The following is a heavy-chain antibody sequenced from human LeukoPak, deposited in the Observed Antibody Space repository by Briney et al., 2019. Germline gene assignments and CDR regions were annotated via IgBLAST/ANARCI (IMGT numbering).Heavy chain of an antibody. V-gene: IGHV1-46*01. CDR1: GYTFTSYY. CDR2: VNPSGGST. J-gene: IGHJ4*02. CDR3: ARDSGSYFDY. Sequence: ASVKVSCKASGYTFTSYYMHWVRQAPGQGLEWMGIVNPSGGSTSYAQKFQGRVTMTRDTSTSTVYMELSSQRSEDTAVYYCARDSGSYFDYWGQGTLVTVSS. D-gene: IGHD1-26*01.